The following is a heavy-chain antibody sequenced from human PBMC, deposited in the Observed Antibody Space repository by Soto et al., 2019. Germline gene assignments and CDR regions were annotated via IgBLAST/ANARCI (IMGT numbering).Heavy chain of an antibody. Sequence: AGSLGLSCGASGFTFIDNAMTWVRQAPGKGLEWVSSISDDGDSTCYADSVKGRFAVSRDNSKNTLFLHMNSLGAEDTAVYYCAKSLSTAVNYGLDVWGQGTSVTVSS. V-gene: IGHV3-23*01. D-gene: IGHD2-2*01. CDR2: ISDDGDST. J-gene: IGHJ6*02. CDR1: GFTFIDNA. CDR3: AKSLSTAVNYGLDV.